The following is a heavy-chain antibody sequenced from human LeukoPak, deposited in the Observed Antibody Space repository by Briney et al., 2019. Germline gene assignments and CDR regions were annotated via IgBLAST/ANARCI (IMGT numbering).Heavy chain of an antibody. V-gene: IGHV4-34*01. CDR1: GGSFSGYY. D-gene: IGHD6-19*01. Sequence: SETLSLTCAVYGGSFSGYYWSWIRQPPGKGLEWIGEINHSGSTNYNPSLKSRVTISVDTSKNQFSLKLTSVTAADTAVYYCASMDSSVLRPPLEWGQGTLVTVSS. J-gene: IGHJ4*02. CDR2: INHSGST. CDR3: ASMDSSVLRPPLE.